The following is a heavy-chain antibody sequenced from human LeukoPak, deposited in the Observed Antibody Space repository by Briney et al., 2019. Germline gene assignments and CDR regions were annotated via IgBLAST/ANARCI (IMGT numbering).Heavy chain of an antibody. CDR2: INGDGSSR. J-gene: IGHJ5*02. CDR3: ARDRSPGWFDP. Sequence: GGSLRLSCAASGFTFSSNWMHWVRQAPGKGLVWVSRINGDGSSRSYADSVEGRFTISRDNAKNTVYLQINSLRAEDTAVYYCARDRSPGWFDPWGQGTLVTVSS. V-gene: IGHV3-74*01. CDR1: GFTFSSNW.